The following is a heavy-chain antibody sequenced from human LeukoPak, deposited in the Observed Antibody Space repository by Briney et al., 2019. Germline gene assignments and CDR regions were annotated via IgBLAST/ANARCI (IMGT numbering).Heavy chain of an antibody. CDR1: GYSISSGYY. J-gene: IGHJ4*02. D-gene: IGHD2-2*01. CDR3: ASFSQLLYYFDY. CDR2: INHSGST. Sequence: SETLSLTCTVSGYSISSGYYWGWIRQPPGKGLEWIGEINHSGSTNYNPSLKSRVTISVDTSKNQFSLKLSSVTAADTAVYYCASFSQLLYYFDYWGQGTLVTVSS. V-gene: IGHV4-38-2*02.